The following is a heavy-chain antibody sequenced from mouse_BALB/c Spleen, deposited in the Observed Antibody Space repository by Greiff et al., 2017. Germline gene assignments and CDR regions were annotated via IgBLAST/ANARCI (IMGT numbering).Heavy chain of an antibody. CDR2: IDPENGDT. J-gene: IGHJ3*01. D-gene: IGHD2-3*01. V-gene: IGHV14-4*02. CDR1: GFTIKDYY. CDR3: DLFYDGRDY. Sequence: EVQLQQSGAELVRPGASVKLSCTASGFTIKDYYMHWVKQSPEQGLEWIGWIDPENGDTEYAPKFQGKATMTADTSYNTAYLHLSSLTSEDTAVCCCDLFYDGRDYWGQGTLVTVSA.